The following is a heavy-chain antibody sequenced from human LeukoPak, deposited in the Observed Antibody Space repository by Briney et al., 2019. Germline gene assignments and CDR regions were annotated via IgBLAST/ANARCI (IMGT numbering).Heavy chain of an antibody. CDR2: INPSGGST. V-gene: IGHV1-46*01. CDR1: GYTFTSYY. D-gene: IGHD4-23*01. J-gene: IGHJ5*02. CDR3: ARSSVVPRGWFDP. Sequence: ASVKVSCKASGYTFTSYYMHWVRQAPGQGLEWMGIINPSGGSTSYAQKFQGRVTITADKSTSTAYMELSSLRSEDTAVYYCARSSVVPRGWFDPWGQGTLVTVSS.